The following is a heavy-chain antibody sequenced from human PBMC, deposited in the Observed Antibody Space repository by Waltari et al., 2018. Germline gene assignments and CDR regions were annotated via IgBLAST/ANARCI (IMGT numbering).Heavy chain of an antibody. CDR2: ISDSGVIT. CDR1: GFNFISYA. J-gene: IGHJ4*02. CDR3: ARHLYSIDYLELAK. D-gene: IGHD3-22*01. Sequence: DEHLLESGGGLAQPGGSLRLSCAASGFNFISYAMSWVRQAPGKGLEWVSGISDSGVITKYADSVKGRFTVSRDNSKNTVFLHLNRLRAEDTAFYYCARHLYSIDYLELAKWGQGTLVTVSS. V-gene: IGHV3-23*01.